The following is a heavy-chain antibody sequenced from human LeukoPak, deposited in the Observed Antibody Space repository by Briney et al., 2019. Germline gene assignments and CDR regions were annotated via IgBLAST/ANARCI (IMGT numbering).Heavy chain of an antibody. J-gene: IGHJ3*02. D-gene: IGHD3-22*01. Sequence: SETLSLTCTVSGGSLSSYYWSWIRQPPGKGLEWIGYIYYSGSTNYNPSLKSRVTISVDTSKNQFSLKLSSVTAADTAVYYCARVDSSGYYYAFDIWGQGTMVTVSS. CDR3: ARVDSSGYYYAFDI. CDR1: GGSLSSYY. CDR2: IYYSGST. V-gene: IGHV4-59*01.